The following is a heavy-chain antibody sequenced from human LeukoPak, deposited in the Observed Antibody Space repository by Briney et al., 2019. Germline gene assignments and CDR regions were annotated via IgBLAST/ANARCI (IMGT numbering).Heavy chain of an antibody. V-gene: IGHV3-30*18. D-gene: IGHD5-18*01. CDR2: ISYDGSNK. CDR3: AKGMDTAFGDYYMDV. Sequence: PGGSLRLSCAASGFTFSSYGMHWVRQAPGKGLEWVAVISYDGSNKYYADSVKGRFTISRDNSKNTLYLQMNSLRAEDTAVYYCAKGMDTAFGDYYMDVWGKGTTVTVSS. J-gene: IGHJ6*03. CDR1: GFTFSSYG.